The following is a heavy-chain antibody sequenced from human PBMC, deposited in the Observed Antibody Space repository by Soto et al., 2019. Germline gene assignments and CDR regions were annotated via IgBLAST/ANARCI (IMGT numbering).Heavy chain of an antibody. CDR2: INPNSGGT. D-gene: IGHD4-4*01. V-gene: IGHV1-2*02. CDR1: GYTFTGYY. Sequence: RASVKVSCKASGYTFTGYYMHWVRQAPGQGLEWMGWINPNSGGTNYAQKFQGRVTMTRDTSISTAYMELSRLRSDDTAVYYCARERLYSNYYYYGMDVWGQGTTVTVS. CDR3: ARERLYSNYYYYGMDV. J-gene: IGHJ6*02.